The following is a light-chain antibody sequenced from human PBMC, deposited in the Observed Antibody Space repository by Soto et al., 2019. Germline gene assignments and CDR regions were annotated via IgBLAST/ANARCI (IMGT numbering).Light chain of an antibody. V-gene: IGLV1-44*01. CDR1: SSNIGSNT. Sequence: QSVLTQSPSASGTPGQRVTISCSGSSSNIGSNTVNWYQQLPRTAPKLLISSSDQRPSGVPDRFSGPKSGTSASLAISGLQSEDEADYYCASWDDSLNGWVFGGGTKLTVL. CDR2: SSD. CDR3: ASWDDSLNGWV. J-gene: IGLJ3*02.